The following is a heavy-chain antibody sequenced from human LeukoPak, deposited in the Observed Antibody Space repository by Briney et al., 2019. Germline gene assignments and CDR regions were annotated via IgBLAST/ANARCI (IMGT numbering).Heavy chain of an antibody. J-gene: IGHJ4*02. D-gene: IGHD1-7*01. CDR3: ARVSLELRGSFDY. V-gene: IGHV3-23*01. CDR2: ISGSGGST. Sequence: GGSLRLSCAASGFTFSSYAMSWVRQAPGKGLEWVSAISGSGGSTYYADSVKGRFTISRDNAKNSLYLQMNSLRDEDTAVYYCARVSLELRGSFDYWGQGTLVTVSS. CDR1: GFTFSSYA.